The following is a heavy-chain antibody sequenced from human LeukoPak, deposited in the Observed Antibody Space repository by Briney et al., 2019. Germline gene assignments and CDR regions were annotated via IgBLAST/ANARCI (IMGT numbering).Heavy chain of an antibody. CDR3: AHFVYSSSWYRGGYFDY. V-gene: IGHV2-5*02. J-gene: IGHJ4*02. CDR2: IYWDDDK. D-gene: IGHD6-13*01. CDR1: GFSLSTSGVG. Sequence: SGPTLVNPTQTLTLTCTFSGFSLSTSGVGVGWIRQPLGKALEWLALIYWDDDKRYSPSLKSRLTITKDTSKNQVVLTMTNMDPVDTATYYCAHFVYSSSWYRGGYFDYWGQGTLVTVSS.